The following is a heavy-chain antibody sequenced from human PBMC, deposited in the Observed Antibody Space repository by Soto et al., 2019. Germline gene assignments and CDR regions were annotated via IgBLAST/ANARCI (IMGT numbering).Heavy chain of an antibody. J-gene: IGHJ4*02. V-gene: IGHV3-30*18. CDR3: AKDPYYYDSSGYSDY. CDR1: GFTFSSYG. CDR2: ISYDGSNK. Sequence: GGSLRLSCAASGFTFSSYGMHWVRQAPGKGLEWVAVISYDGSNKYYADSVKGRFTISRDNSKNTLYLQMNSLRAEDTAVYYCAKDPYYYDSSGYSDYWGQGTLVTVSS. D-gene: IGHD3-22*01.